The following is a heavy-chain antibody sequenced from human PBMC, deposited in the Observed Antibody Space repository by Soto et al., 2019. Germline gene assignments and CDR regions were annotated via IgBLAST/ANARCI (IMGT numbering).Heavy chain of an antibody. D-gene: IGHD6-13*01. CDR2: IYWDDDK. J-gene: IGHJ6*02. Sequence: GPALGNATQTLTLTCPFSGFSLSTSGVGVGWIRQPPGKSLDGLALIYWDDDKRYSASLKSRVSITKDTSKNQVVLTMTNMDPVDTATYYCAHSLHTYSSINYYGMDVWGQGTTVTVSS. CDR3: AHSLHTYSSINYYGMDV. CDR1: GFSLSTSGVG. V-gene: IGHV2-5*02.